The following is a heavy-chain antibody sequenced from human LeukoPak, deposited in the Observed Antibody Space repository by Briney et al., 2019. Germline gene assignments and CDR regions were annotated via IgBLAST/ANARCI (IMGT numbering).Heavy chain of an antibody. J-gene: IGHJ5*02. D-gene: IGHD3-10*01. V-gene: IGHV4-34*01. CDR2: INHSGST. Sequence: SETLSLTCRVDGESFSGYYWIWIRQPPGKGLEWIGEINHSGSTNYNPSLKSRVTISVDTSKNQFSLKLSSVTAADTAVYYCARQGSYYYGSGSYYWFDPWGQGTLVTVSS. CDR1: GESFSGYY. CDR3: ARQGSYYYGSGSYYWFDP.